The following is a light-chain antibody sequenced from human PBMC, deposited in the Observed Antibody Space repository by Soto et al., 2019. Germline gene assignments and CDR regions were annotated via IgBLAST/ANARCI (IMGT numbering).Light chain of an antibody. J-gene: IGKJ1*01. CDR2: VAS. V-gene: IGKV3-20*01. CDR1: QSVRNSY. Sequence: EIVLTQSPVTLSLSPGEIATLSCRASQSVRNSYLAWYQQKPGQAPRLLIYVASSRATGIPDRFSGSGSGTDFTLTISRLEPEDFAVYYCQQYGSSPVAFGQGTKVDIK. CDR3: QQYGSSPVA.